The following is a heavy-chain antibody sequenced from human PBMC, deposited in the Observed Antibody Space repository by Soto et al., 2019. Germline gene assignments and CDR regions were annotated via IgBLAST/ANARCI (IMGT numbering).Heavy chain of an antibody. D-gene: IGHD1-26*01. J-gene: IGHJ4*02. V-gene: IGHV4-31*03. CDR2: IYYSGST. CDR3: AGIYSGSPGGTLRY. CDR1: GGSISSGGYY. Sequence: QVQLQESGPGLVKPSQTLSLTCTVSGGSISSGGYYWSWIRQHPGKGLEWIGYIYYSGSTYYNPSLKSRVTLSLDTSKNQLSLRLSSVTAADTAVYYCAGIYSGSPGGTLRYWGQGTLVTVSS.